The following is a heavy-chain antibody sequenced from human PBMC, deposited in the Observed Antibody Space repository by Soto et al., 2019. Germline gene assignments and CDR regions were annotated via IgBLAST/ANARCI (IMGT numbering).Heavy chain of an antibody. D-gene: IGHD4-17*01. CDR3: AADYLRHNSLNGYYYSYGMDV. J-gene: IGHJ6*02. CDR1: GITFSTYA. Sequence: PGGSLRLSCAASGITFSTYAMSWVRRAPGKGLEWVSTIGSNGADKQYADFVKGRFTVSRDSSESTLSLQMNSLRAEDTAVYYCAADYLRHNSLNGYYYSYGMDVWGQGTTVTVSS. V-gene: IGHV3-23*01. CDR2: IGSNGADK.